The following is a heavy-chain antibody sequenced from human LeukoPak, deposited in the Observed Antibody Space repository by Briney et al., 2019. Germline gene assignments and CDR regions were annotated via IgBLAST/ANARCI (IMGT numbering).Heavy chain of an antibody. J-gene: IGHJ4*02. V-gene: IGHV3-23*01. D-gene: IGHD3-16*01. CDR3: TKRMLSSADSPFDD. CDR2: ISGSGDRT. CDR1: GFTFSNFA. Sequence: PGGSLRLSCAASGFTFSNFAMSWVRQAPGKGLEWVSLISGSGDRTFYVDSVKGRFTISRDKSKSTLFLQMNSLRAEDTAVYYCTKRMLSSADSPFDDWGQGTLVTVSS.